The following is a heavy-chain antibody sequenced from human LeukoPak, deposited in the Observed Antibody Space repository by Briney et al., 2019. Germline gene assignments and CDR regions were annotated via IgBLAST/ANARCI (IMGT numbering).Heavy chain of an antibody. J-gene: IGHJ3*01. Sequence: GGSLRLSCAASGFTFSDYYMGWIRQAPGKGLEWISCIGSSGSSRYYADSVKGRFTISRDNAQKSLSLQMNSLRAEDTAVYYCARGGYMVTTTGFDLWGQGTVVTVSS. CDR1: GFTFSDYY. CDR3: ARGGYMVTTTGFDL. V-gene: IGHV3-11*01. D-gene: IGHD4-17*01. CDR2: IGSSGSSR.